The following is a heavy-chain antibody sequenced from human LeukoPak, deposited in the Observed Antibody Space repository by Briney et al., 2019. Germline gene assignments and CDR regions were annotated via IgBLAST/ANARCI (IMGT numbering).Heavy chain of an antibody. CDR1: GGSINTYY. CDR2: IYYSGST. D-gene: IGHD2-15*01. Sequence: SETLSLTCTVSGGSINTYYWSWIRQPPGKGLEWIGYIYYSGSTNYNPSLKSRVTISIDTSKIQFSLKLSSVTAADTAVYYCARGSRRVAATTRFDYWGQGTLVTVSS. CDR3: ARGSRRVAATTRFDY. J-gene: IGHJ4*02. V-gene: IGHV4-59*12.